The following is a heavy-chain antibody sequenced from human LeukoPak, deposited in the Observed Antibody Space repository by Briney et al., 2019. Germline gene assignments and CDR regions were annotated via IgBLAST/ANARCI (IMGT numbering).Heavy chain of an antibody. CDR3: ARSITATGH. J-gene: IGHJ4*02. CDR2: INPDSGGT. Sequence: ASVKVSCKASGYTFTSYGISWVRQAPGQGLEWMGYINPDSGGTNYAQKFQGRVTMTRDTSISTAYMELSGLTSDDTAVYYCARSITATGHWGQGTLVTVSS. CDR1: GYTFTSYG. V-gene: IGHV1-2*02. D-gene: IGHD1-1*01.